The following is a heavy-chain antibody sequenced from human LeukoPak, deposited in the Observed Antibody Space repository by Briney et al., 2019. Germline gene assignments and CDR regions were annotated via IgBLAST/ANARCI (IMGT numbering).Heavy chain of an antibody. J-gene: IGHJ6*04. CDR2: IIPIIVAA. CDR3: ASKEPFRGVIPDYYGMDV. D-gene: IGHD3-10*01. CDR1: GGTLSSYA. Sequence: GASVKVSCKASGGTLSSYAISWVREAPGQGLEWRGGIIPIIVAAKYAQKCPGRVTIPADESTSTAYMELTSLRSEDTPVSYCASKEPFRGVIPDYYGMDVWGKGTPVTVSS. V-gene: IGHV1-69*01.